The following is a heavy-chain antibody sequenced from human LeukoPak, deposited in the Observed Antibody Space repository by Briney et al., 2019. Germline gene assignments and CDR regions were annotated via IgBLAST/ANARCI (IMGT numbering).Heavy chain of an antibody. CDR1: GYTLTELS. J-gene: IGHJ4*02. Sequence: ASVKVSCRVSGYTLTELSMHWVRQAPGKGLEWMGGFDPEDGETIYAQKFQGRVTMTEDTSTDTAYMELGSLRSEDTAVYYCATDSGYSYGRYYFDYWGQGTLVTVSS. D-gene: IGHD5-18*01. CDR2: FDPEDGET. CDR3: ATDSGYSYGRYYFDY. V-gene: IGHV1-24*01.